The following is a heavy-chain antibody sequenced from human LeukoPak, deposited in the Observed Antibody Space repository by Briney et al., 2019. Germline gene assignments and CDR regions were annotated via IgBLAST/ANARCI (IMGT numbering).Heavy chain of an antibody. J-gene: IGHJ6*02. D-gene: IGHD6-13*01. CDR2: INPNSGGT. Sequence: ASVKVSCKASGYTFTGYYMHWVRQATGQGLEWMGWINPNSGGTNYAQKFQGWVTMTRDTSISTAYMELSRLRSDDTAVYYCARDLAPSSSWHYYYYGMDVWGQGTTVTVSS. CDR3: ARDLAPSSSWHYYYYGMDV. CDR1: GYTFTGYY. V-gene: IGHV1-2*04.